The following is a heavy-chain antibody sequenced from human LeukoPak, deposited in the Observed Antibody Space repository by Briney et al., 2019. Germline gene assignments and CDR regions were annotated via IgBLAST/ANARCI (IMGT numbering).Heavy chain of an antibody. CDR2: IKQDGSEK. CDR3: ARDPTDILTGFGYYGMHV. D-gene: IGHD3-9*01. J-gene: IGHJ6*02. V-gene: IGHV3-7*05. Sequence: GGSLRLSCAASGFTFSSYWMSWVRHAPGKGLEWVANIKQDGSEKYYVDSVRGRFTISRDNAKNSLYLQMNSLRAEDTAVYYCARDPTDILTGFGYYGMHVWGQGTTVTVSS. CDR1: GFTFSSYW.